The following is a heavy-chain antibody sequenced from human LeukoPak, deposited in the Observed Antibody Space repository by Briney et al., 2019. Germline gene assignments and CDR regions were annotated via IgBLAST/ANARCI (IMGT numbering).Heavy chain of an antibody. CDR1: GVSINNYH. D-gene: IGHD6-19*01. V-gene: IGHV4-59*01. CDR3: ARGRSVAAPLYDI. Sequence: SETLSLTCVVSGVSINNYHWTWIRQPPGKGLEWIGYVDYSGSTNNNPSLESRVTISVDTSQNQFSLKLTSVTAADTAVYYCARGRSVAAPLYDIWGPGTMVTVSS. CDR2: VDYSGST. J-gene: IGHJ3*02.